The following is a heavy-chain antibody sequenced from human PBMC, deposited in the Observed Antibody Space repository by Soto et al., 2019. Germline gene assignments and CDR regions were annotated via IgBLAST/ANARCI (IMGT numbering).Heavy chain of an antibody. Sequence: RSANLSIPCTVSCGSIISGDYYWSWIRQPPGEGLEWTVYIYYMVQTDYNPCRKNRVTISLYTYKNQSSLKLVSVSAADNAVYYCARDRTDTAMGYFDYWDQGSLGTVSS. D-gene: IGHD5-18*01. CDR2: IYYMVQT. V-gene: IGHV4-30-4*01. CDR1: CGSIISGDYY. CDR3: ARDRTDTAMGYFDY. J-gene: IGHJ4*02.